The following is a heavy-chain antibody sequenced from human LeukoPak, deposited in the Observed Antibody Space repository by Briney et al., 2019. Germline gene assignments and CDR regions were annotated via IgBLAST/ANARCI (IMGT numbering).Heavy chain of an antibody. J-gene: IGHJ1*01. CDR1: GYTFTGYY. CDR3: ARGMDYYDTPFQH. Sequence: ASVKVSCKASGYTFTGYYMHWVRQAPGQGLEWMGWINPNSGGTNYAQKFQGRVTMTRDTSISTAYMELSSLRSEDTAVYYCARGMDYYDTPFQHWGQGTLVTVSS. CDR2: INPNSGGT. D-gene: IGHD3-22*01. V-gene: IGHV1-2*02.